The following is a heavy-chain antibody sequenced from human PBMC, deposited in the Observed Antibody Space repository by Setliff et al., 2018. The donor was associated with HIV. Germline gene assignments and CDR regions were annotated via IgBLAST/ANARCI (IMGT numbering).Heavy chain of an antibody. J-gene: IGHJ4*02. CDR1: GGSISSYY. CDR2: IFYSGST. CDR3: ASAGSGTRAPPRY. D-gene: IGHD1-1*01. Sequence: SETLSLTCTVSGGSISSYYWCWIRQPPGEGLEWIGYIFYSGSTNYNPSLKSRVTISLDTSKNQFSLKLTSVTAADTAVYYCASAGSGTRAPPRYWGQGTLVTVSS. V-gene: IGHV4-59*01.